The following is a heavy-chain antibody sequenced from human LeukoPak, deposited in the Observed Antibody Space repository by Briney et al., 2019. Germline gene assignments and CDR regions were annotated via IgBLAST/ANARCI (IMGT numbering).Heavy chain of an antibody. V-gene: IGHV3-23*01. Sequence: GGSLRLSCAASGFIFSTYGMTWFRQAPGRGLEWVSGISGSGLNTYYADSVKGRFTISRDKSKNTVDLQMNSLRAEDTAVYYCARDGVGVVPAAVRFDYWGQGTLVTVSS. J-gene: IGHJ4*02. CDR3: ARDGVGVVPAAVRFDY. CDR2: ISGSGLNT. CDR1: GFIFSTYG. D-gene: IGHD2-2*01.